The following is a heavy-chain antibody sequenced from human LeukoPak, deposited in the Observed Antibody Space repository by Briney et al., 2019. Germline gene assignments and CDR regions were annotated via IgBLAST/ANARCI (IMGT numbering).Heavy chain of an antibody. D-gene: IGHD3-10*01. Sequence: PSETLSLTCTVSGGSISSSSYYWGWIRQPPGKGLEWIGSIYYSGSTYYNPSLKSRVTISVDTSKNQFSLKLSSVTAADTAVYYCARGRPITMVRGVKVRYYYYGMDVWGQGTTVTVSS. J-gene: IGHJ6*02. CDR1: GGSISSSSYY. CDR3: ARGRPITMVRGVKVRYYYYGMDV. CDR2: IYYSGST. V-gene: IGHV4-39*01.